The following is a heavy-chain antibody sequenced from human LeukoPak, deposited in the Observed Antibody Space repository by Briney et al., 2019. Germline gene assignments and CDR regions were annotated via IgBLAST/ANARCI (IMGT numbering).Heavy chain of an antibody. CDR1: GYSFTSYW. J-gene: IGHJ4*02. V-gene: IGHV5-51*01. D-gene: IGHD2-15*01. CDR3: ATAPDCSGGSCYYFDY. CDR2: IYPGDSDT. Sequence: GESLKISCKGSGYSFTSYWIGWVRQMPGKGLEWMGIIYPGDSDTRYSPSFQGQVTISADKSISSAYLQWSSLKASDTAMYYCATAPDCSGGSCYYFDYWGQGTLVTVSS.